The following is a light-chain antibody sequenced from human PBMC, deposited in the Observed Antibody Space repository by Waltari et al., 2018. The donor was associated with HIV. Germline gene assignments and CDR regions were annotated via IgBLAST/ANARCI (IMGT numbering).Light chain of an antibody. CDR1: QSVSNN. CDR2: VAS. J-gene: IGKJ2*01. CDR3: QQYNNWPPNYT. Sequence: EIVMTQSPATLSVSPGERATLSCRASQSVSNNLAWYQHKPGQAPRLLIYVASTRATGIPARFSGSGSGTEFTLSISSLQSEDFAVYYCQQYNNWPPNYTFGQGTKLEIK. V-gene: IGKV3D-15*01.